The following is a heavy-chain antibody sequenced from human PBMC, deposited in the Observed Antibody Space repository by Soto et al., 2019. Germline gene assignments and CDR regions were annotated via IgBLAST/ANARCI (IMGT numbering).Heavy chain of an antibody. CDR2: ISAYNGNT. CDR3: ARDLADIVVVPAATYYYYYGMDV. Sequence: QVQLVQSGAEVKKPGASVKVSCKASGYTFTSYGISWVRQAPGQGLEWMGWISAYNGNTNYAQKLQGRVTMTTDTSTSTAYMELRSLRSDDTAVHYCARDLADIVVVPAATYYYYYGMDVWGQGTTVTVSS. V-gene: IGHV1-18*04. CDR1: GYTFTSYG. D-gene: IGHD2-2*01. J-gene: IGHJ6*02.